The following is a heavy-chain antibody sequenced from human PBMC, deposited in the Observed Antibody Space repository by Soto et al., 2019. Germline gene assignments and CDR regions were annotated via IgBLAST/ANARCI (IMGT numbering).Heavy chain of an antibody. D-gene: IGHD2-21*01. CDR1: GGSLSDNY. CDR3: ARGRGERDP. CDR2: INHSGNT. Sequence: QVHLQQSGAGLLKPSETLSLTCAVYGGSLSDNYWNWLRQPPGKGLEWIGEINHSGNTNYNPSLRSRVTISVDTAKKQFALNLRSVSAADTAGYYCARGRGERDPWGRGTPVTVSS. J-gene: IGHJ5*02. V-gene: IGHV4-34*02.